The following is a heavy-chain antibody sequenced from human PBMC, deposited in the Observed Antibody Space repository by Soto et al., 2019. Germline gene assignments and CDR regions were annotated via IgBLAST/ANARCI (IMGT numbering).Heavy chain of an antibody. J-gene: IGHJ4*02. CDR3: ARDRVVAGIGEFDY. CDR2: ISYDGSNK. CDR1: GFTFSSNA. V-gene: IGHV3-30-3*01. D-gene: IGHD6-19*01. Sequence: QVQLVESGGGVVQPGRSLSLSCAASGFTFSSNAMHWVRQAPGKGLEWVAVISYDGSNKYYVDSVKGRFTISRDNSKYTLYLQMNSLRPEDTAVYYCARDRVVAGIGEFDYWGQGTLVTVSS.